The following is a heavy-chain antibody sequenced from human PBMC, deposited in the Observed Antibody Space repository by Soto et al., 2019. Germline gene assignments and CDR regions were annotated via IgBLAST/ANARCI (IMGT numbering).Heavy chain of an antibody. V-gene: IGHV3-21*02. Sequence: EVQLVESGGGLVEPGGSLRLSCAASGFTFSRYYMNWGRQAPGKGLEGVSSISTTSSYTHYADSLKGRFTISRDNAKKLLYLQMNSLRAEDTALYYCARNDGLSSTHAKAFDLWGQGTKVNVSS. CDR2: ISTTSSYT. D-gene: IGHD2-2*01. CDR3: ARNDGLSSTHAKAFDL. CDR1: GFTFSRYY. J-gene: IGHJ3*01.